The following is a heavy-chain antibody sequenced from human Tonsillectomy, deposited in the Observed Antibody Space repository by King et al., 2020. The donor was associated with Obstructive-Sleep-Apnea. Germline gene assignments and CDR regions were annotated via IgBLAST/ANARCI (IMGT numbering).Heavy chain of an antibody. CDR1: GGSISRSSYY. CDR3: AKTGSSWYEGFDY. J-gene: IGHJ4*02. D-gene: IGHD6-13*01. Sequence: QLQESGPGLVKPSETLSLICTVSGGSISRSSYYWGWIRQPPGKGLEWIGSIYYSGSTYYNPSLKSRVTISVDTSNNQFSLKLSSVTAADTAVYYCAKTGSSWYEGFDYWGQGSLVTVSS. CDR2: IYYSGST. V-gene: IGHV4-39*07.